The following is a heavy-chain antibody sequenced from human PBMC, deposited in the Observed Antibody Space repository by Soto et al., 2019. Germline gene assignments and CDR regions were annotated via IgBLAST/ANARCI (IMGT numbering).Heavy chain of an antibody. D-gene: IGHD3-3*01. CDR3: ARGFLEWLSPLRY. CDR1: GFTFSSYA. V-gene: IGHV3-64*01. CDR2: ISSNGGST. J-gene: IGHJ4*02. Sequence: EVQLVESGGGLVQPGGSLRLSCAASGFTFSSYAMHWVRQAPGKGLEYVSAISSNGGSTYYANSVKGRFTISRDNSKNTLYLQIGSLRAEDMAVYYCARGFLEWLSPLRYWGQGTLVTVSS.